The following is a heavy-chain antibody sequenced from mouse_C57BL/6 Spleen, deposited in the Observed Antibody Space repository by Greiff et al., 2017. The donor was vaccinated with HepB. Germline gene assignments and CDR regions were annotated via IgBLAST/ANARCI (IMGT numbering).Heavy chain of an antibody. CDR2: IDPSDSYT. V-gene: IGHV1-69*01. J-gene: IGHJ1*03. CDR3: ERRDYYYGSGYWYFDV. Sequence: QVQLQQPGAELVMPGASVKLSCKASGYTFTSYWMHWVKQRPGQGLEWIGEIDPSDSYTNYNQKFKGKSTLTVDKSSSPAYMQLSSLTSEDSEVYYCERRDYYYGSGYWYFDVWGTGTTVTVSS. CDR1: GYTFTSYW. D-gene: IGHD1-1*01.